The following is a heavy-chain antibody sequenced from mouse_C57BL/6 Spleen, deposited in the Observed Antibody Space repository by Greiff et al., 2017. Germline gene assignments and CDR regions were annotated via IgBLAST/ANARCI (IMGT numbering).Heavy chain of an antibody. Sequence: EVKLVESGGGLVQPGGSMKLSCVASGFTFSNYWMNWVRQSPEKGLEWVAQIRLKSDNYATHYAESVKGRFTISRDDSKSSVYLQMNNLRAEDTGIYYCTGLYGSSFAWFAYWGQGTLVTVSA. CDR3: TGLYGSSFAWFAY. CDR1: GFTFSNYW. J-gene: IGHJ3*01. CDR2: IRLKSDNYAT. D-gene: IGHD1-1*01. V-gene: IGHV6-3*01.